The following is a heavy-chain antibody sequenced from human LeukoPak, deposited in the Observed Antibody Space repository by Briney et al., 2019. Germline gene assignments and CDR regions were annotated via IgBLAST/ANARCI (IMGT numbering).Heavy chain of an antibody. CDR1: GDSISSGDYY. J-gene: IGHJ3*02. Sequence: PSETLSLTCTVSGDSISSGDYYWSWIRQPAGKGLEWIGYIYYSGSTNYNPSLKSRVTISVDTSKNQFSLKLSSVTAVDTAVYYCARGPVGGATYYDGDAFDIWGQGTMVTVSS. CDR2: IYYSGST. CDR3: ARGPVGGATYYDGDAFDI. V-gene: IGHV4-61*10. D-gene: IGHD1-26*01.